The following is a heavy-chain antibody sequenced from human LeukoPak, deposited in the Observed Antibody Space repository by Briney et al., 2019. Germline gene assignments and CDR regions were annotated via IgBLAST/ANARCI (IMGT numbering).Heavy chain of an antibody. CDR1: GFTVSSSF. Sequence: GGSLRLSCAASGFTVSSSFMSWVRQAPGKGLEWVSTPYSDGDPFYGTTYYADSVKGRFAISRDSSQNTLFLDVNSLGAEDTAMYYCARVGYNSGWYEYWGQGTLVTVSS. J-gene: IGHJ4*02. V-gene: IGHV3-23*01. CDR2: PYSDGDPFYGTT. CDR3: ARVGYNSGWYEY. D-gene: IGHD6-19*01.